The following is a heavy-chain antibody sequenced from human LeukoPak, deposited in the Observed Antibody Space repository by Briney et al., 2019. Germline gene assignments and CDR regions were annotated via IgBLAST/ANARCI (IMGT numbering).Heavy chain of an antibody. CDR1: GFTFDDYG. Sequence: GGSLRLACAASGFTFDDYGMSWVRQAPGKGLEWISGINWNGGSTGYADSEKGRFTISRDNAKNSLYLQMNSLRAEDTALYYCARGVESFDSSGYYIWGQGTLVTVSS. CDR2: INWNGGST. V-gene: IGHV3-20*04. CDR3: ARGVESFDSSGYYI. J-gene: IGHJ4*02. D-gene: IGHD3-22*01.